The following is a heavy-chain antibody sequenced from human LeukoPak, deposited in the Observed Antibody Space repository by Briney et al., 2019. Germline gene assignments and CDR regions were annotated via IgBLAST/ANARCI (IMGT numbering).Heavy chain of an antibody. Sequence: SETLSLTCAVDGGSFSGYYWSWIRQPPGKGLEWIGEINHSGSTNYNPSLKSRVAISVDTSKNQFSLKLSSVTAADTAVYYCARHIRKEASRYYMDVWGKGTTVTVSS. J-gene: IGHJ6*03. CDR2: INHSGST. CDR3: ARHIRKEASRYYMDV. D-gene: IGHD6-6*01. CDR1: GGSFSGYY. V-gene: IGHV4-34*01.